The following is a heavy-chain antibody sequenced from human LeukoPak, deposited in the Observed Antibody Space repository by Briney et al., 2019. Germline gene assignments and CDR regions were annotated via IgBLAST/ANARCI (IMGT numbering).Heavy chain of an antibody. Sequence: ASVKVYCKASGYTFTSYAMHWVRQAPGQRLEWMGWINAGNGNTKYSQKFQGRVTITRDTSASTAYMELSSLRSEDTAVYYCARVGIVVVPAAMLDYWGQGTLVTVSS. CDR2: INAGNGNT. D-gene: IGHD2-2*01. CDR3: ARVGIVVVPAAMLDY. CDR1: GYTFTSYA. J-gene: IGHJ4*02. V-gene: IGHV1-3*01.